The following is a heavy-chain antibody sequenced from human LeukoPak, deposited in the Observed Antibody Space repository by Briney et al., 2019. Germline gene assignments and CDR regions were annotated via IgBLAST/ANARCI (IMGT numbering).Heavy chain of an antibody. CDR1: GFTFSSYW. Sequence: GGSLRLSCAASGFTFSSYWMNWVRQAPGKGLVWVSRIASDGSSTTYADSVKGRFSISRDNAKNTLYLQMNSLRAEDTAVYYCARGRPHGNDYWGQGTLVTVSS. CDR2: IASDGSST. J-gene: IGHJ4*02. D-gene: IGHD4-23*01. V-gene: IGHV3-74*01. CDR3: ARGRPHGNDY.